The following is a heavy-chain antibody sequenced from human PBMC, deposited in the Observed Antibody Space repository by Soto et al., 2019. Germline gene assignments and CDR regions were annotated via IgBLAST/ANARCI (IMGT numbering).Heavy chain of an antibody. D-gene: IGHD3-22*01. J-gene: IGHJ3*02. CDR3: ARDRDYYDNSGYAFDI. CDR1: GFTFGSYG. V-gene: IGHV3-33*01. Sequence: QVQLVESGGGVVQPGRSLRLSCAASGFTFGSYGMHWVRQAPGKGLEWVAVIWYDGSKRYYADSVKGRFTISRDNSKNTLYLQMNSLRVEDTAGYYCARDRDYYDNSGYAFDIWGQGTMVTVSS. CDR2: IWYDGSKR.